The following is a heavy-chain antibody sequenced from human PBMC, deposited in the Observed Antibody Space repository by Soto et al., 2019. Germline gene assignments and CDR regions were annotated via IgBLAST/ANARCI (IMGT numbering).Heavy chain of an antibody. D-gene: IGHD3-16*01. CDR1: GYSFTSYA. J-gene: IGHJ4*02. CDR2: INAGNGNT. Sequence: ASVKVSCKASGYSFTSYAMHWVRQAPGQRLEWMGWINAGNGNTKYSQKFQGRVTITRDTSASTAYMELSSLRSEDTAVYYCANALGLYYFDYWGQGTLVTVSS. V-gene: IGHV1-3*01. CDR3: ANALGLYYFDY.